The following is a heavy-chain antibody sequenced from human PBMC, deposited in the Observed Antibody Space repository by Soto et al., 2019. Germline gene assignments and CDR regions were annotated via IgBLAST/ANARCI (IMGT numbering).Heavy chain of an antibody. CDR3: ARTTHTGTDY. CDR1: GFSLNSNEMR. Sequence: SGPTLVNPTETLTLTCTFSGFSLNSNEMRVAWIRQPPGKALEWLARIDWDGEKFYSSSLRTRLTISKDSSKNQVVLTMTNMDPVDTATYYCARTTHTGTDYWGQGFLVTVSS. D-gene: IGHD1-1*01. V-gene: IGHV2-70*04. J-gene: IGHJ4*02. CDR2: IDWDGEK.